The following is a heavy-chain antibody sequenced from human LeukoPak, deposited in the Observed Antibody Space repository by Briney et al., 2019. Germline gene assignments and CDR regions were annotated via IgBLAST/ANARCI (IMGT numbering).Heavy chain of an antibody. D-gene: IGHD2-15*01. V-gene: IGHV1-2*02. CDR2: INPNSGGT. J-gene: IGHJ4*02. CDR1: VYTFTGYY. CDR3: ARAEDIVVVVAATPHFDY. Sequence: ASVTVSCKASVYTFTGYYMHWVRQAPGQGLEWMGWINPNSGGTNYAQKFQGRVTMTRDTSISTAYMELSRLRSDDTAVYYCARAEDIVVVVAATPHFDYWGQGTLVTVSS.